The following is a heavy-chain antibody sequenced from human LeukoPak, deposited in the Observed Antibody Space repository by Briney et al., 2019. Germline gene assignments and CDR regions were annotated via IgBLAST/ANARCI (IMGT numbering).Heavy chain of an antibody. CDR2: ISAYNGNT. D-gene: IGHD3-22*01. V-gene: IGHV1-18*01. J-gene: IGHJ4*02. Sequence: ASVKVSCKASGYTSINYGISWVRQAPGQGLEWMGWISAYNGNTNYAQKVQGRVTMTIDTSTSTAYMELRSLRSDDTAVYYCARERVDYYDSSGYYYLWGQGTLVTVSS. CDR1: GYTSINYG. CDR3: ARERVDYYDSSGYYYL.